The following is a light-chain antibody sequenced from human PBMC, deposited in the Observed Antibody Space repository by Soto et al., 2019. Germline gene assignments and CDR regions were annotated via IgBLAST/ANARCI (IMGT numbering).Light chain of an antibody. V-gene: IGKV3-20*01. CDR1: QSVSSSY. Sequence: EIVLTQSPGTLSLSPGERATLSCRASQSVSSSYLAWYQQKPGQAPRPLIYGASSRAIGIPDRFSGSGSGTDFTLTISRLEPEDFAVYYCQQYGSPPWTFGQGTKVDI. CDR3: QQYGSPPWT. CDR2: GAS. J-gene: IGKJ1*01.